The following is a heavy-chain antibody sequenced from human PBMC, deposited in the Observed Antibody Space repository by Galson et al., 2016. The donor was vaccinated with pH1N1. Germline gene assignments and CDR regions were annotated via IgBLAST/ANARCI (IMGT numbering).Heavy chain of an antibody. Sequence: SLRLSCAASGFTFSSHAMNWVRQAPGKGLEWVSIISGSGGITYYADSVKGRFTISRDNSKSTPSLQVNSLRAEDTAIYYCTKQGPILTGLPTFARNYYHYMDVWGKGTTVTVSS. CDR2: ISGSGGIT. CDR1: GFTFSSHA. J-gene: IGHJ6*03. D-gene: IGHD2-15*01. V-gene: IGHV3-23*01. CDR3: TKQGPILTGLPTFARNYYHYMDV.